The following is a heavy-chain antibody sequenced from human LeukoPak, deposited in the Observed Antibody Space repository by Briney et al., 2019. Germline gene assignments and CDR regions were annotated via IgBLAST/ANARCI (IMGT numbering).Heavy chain of an antibody. CDR1: GFTFSSYG. D-gene: IGHD1-26*01. CDR3: ARDGGWELLPLPLRTPDNAFDI. Sequence: GGSLRLSCAASGFTFSSYGMHWVRQAPGKGLEWVAVIWYDGSNKYYADSVKGRFTISRDNSKNTPYLQMNSLRAEDTAVYYCARDGGWELLPLPLRTPDNAFDIWGQGTMVTVSS. V-gene: IGHV3-33*01. J-gene: IGHJ3*02. CDR2: IWYDGSNK.